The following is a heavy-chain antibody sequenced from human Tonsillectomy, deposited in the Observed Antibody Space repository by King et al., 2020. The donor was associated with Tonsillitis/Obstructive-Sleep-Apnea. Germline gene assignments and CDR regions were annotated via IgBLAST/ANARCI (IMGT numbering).Heavy chain of an antibody. CDR2: IYSGGST. Sequence: VQLVESGGGLIQPGGSLRLSCAASGFTVSSNYMSWVRQAPGKGLEWVSVIYSGGSTYYADSVKGRFPNSRDNSKNTLYLQMNSLRAEDTAVYYCARDQDYGSGSYFHYYYYMDVWGKGTTVTVSS. D-gene: IGHD3-10*01. V-gene: IGHV3-53*01. CDR3: ARDQDYGSGSYFHYYYYMDV. J-gene: IGHJ6*03. CDR1: GFTVSSNY.